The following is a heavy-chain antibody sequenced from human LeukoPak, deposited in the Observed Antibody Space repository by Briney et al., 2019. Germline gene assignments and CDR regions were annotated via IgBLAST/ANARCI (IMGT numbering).Heavy chain of an antibody. J-gene: IGHJ3*02. CDR3: ARVRSSWNRRGAFDI. V-gene: IGHV1-2*02. D-gene: IGHD6-13*01. CDR1: GYTFTGYY. CDR2: INPNSGGT. Sequence: ASVKVCCKASGYTFTGYYMHWVRQAPGQGLEWMGWINPNSGGTNYAQKFQGRVTMTRDTSISTAYMELSRLRSDDTAVYYCARVRSSWNRRGAFDIWGQGTMVTVSS.